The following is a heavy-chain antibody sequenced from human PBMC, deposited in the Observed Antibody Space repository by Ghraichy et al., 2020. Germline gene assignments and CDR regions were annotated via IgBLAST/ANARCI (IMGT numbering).Heavy chain of an antibody. Sequence: AAVKVSCKASGYIFTTYYMHWVRQAPGQGLEWMGVINPSGGSTSYAEKFQGRVTMTRDTSTSTVYLQLSSLRSDDTAVYYCARGFRGNDVTSYYSFDYWGQGTLVTVSS. CDR1: GYIFTTYY. CDR2: INPSGGST. V-gene: IGHV1-46*01. J-gene: IGHJ4*02. CDR3: ARGFRGNDVTSYYSFDY. D-gene: IGHD1-1*01.